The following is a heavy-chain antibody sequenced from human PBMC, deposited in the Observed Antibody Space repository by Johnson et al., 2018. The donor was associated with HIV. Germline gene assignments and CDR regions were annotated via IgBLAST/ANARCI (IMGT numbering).Heavy chain of an antibody. Sequence: EKLVESGGGLVQPGGSLRLSCAASGFTFSSYWMSWVRQAPGKGLEWVANIKQDGSEKYYVDSVKGRFSISRDNAKNSLFLQMNSLRTEDTAVYYCARLTGQQLVPRGGAFDIWGQGTMVTVSS. V-gene: IGHV3-7*02. CDR1: GFTFSSYW. CDR3: ARLTGQQLVPRGGAFDI. J-gene: IGHJ3*02. D-gene: IGHD6-13*01. CDR2: IKQDGSEK.